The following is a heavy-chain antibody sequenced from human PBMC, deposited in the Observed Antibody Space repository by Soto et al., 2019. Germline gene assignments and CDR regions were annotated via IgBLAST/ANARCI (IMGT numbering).Heavy chain of an antibody. J-gene: IGHJ5*02. CDR1: GYTFTGYH. CDR3: AREYCSSTSCPGAFDP. CDR2: INPNSGGT. Sequence: VAAVKVSCKASGYTFTGYHMHWVRQAAGQGLEWMGWINPNSGGTNYAQKFQGWVTMTRDTSISTAYMELSRLRSDDTAVYYCAREYCSSTSCPGAFDPWGQGTLVTVSS. D-gene: IGHD2-2*01. V-gene: IGHV1-2*04.